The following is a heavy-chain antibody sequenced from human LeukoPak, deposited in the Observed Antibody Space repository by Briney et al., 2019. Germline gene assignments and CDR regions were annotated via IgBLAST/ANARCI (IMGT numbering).Heavy chain of an antibody. D-gene: IGHD5/OR15-5a*01. CDR3: ARVGAVSRDFDY. V-gene: IGHV4-59*01. CDR1: GGSISSYY. CDR2: IYYSGST. Sequence: SSETLSLTCTVSGGSISSYYWSWIRQPPGKGLEWIGYIYYSGSTYYNPSLKSRVTISLDTSKNQGSLKLSSVTAADTAVYYCARVGAVSRDFDYWGQGTLVTVSS. J-gene: IGHJ4*02.